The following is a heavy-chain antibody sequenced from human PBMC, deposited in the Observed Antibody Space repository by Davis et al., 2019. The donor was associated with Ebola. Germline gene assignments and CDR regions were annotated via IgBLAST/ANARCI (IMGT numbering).Heavy chain of an antibody. V-gene: IGHV3-7*01. CDR2: IKQDGSEK. Sequence: GGSLRLSCAASGFTFSSYWMSWVRQAPGKGLEWVAKIKQDGSEKYYVDSVKGRFTISRDNAKNSLYLQMNSLRAEDTAVYYCARGRWEVRFEYWGQGTLVTVSS. J-gene: IGHJ4*02. CDR1: GFTFSSYW. D-gene: IGHD1-26*01. CDR3: ARGRWEVRFEY.